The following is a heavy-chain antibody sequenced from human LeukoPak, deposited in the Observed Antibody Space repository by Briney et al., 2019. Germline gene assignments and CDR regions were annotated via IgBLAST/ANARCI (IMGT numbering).Heavy chain of an antibody. CDR3: ARDPRYSYGYGGLYFDY. CDR1: GGSISSSSYY. D-gene: IGHD5-18*01. CDR2: IYYSGST. Sequence: SETLSLTCTVSGGSISSSSYYWGWIRQPPGKGLEWIGSIYYSGSTYYNPSLKSRVTISVDTSKNQFSLKLSSVTAADTAVYYCARDPRYSYGYGGLYFDYWGQGTLVTVSS. J-gene: IGHJ4*02. V-gene: IGHV4-39*07.